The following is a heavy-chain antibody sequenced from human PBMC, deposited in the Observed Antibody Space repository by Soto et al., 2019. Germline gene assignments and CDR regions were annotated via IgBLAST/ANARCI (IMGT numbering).Heavy chain of an antibody. J-gene: IGHJ6*02. CDR3: AKDSSSWYYGMDV. D-gene: IGHD6-13*01. CDR1: GFTFSNYN. V-gene: IGHV3-48*01. Sequence: GGSLRLSCSASGFTFSNYNMNWVRQAPGKGLEWVSYISTGGSTIYYADSVKGRFTISRDNSKNTLYLQMNSLRAEDTAVYYCAKDSSSWYYGMDVWGQGTTVTVSS. CDR2: ISTGGSTI.